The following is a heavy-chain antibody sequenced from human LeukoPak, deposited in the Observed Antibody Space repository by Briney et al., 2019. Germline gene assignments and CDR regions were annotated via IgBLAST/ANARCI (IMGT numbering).Heavy chain of an antibody. CDR3: ARGDYSSGWRYXFDY. CDR1: GYTFTGYY. Sequence: ASVKVSCKASGYTFTGYYMHWVRQAPGQGLEWMGRINPNSGGTNYAQKFQGRVTMTRDTSISTAYMELSRLRSDDTAVYYCARGDYSSGWRYXFDYWGQXTLVTXSS. V-gene: IGHV1-2*06. D-gene: IGHD6-19*01. CDR2: INPNSGGT. J-gene: IGHJ4*02.